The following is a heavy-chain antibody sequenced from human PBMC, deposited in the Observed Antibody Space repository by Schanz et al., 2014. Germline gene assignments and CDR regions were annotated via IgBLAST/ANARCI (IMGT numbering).Heavy chain of an antibody. CDR1: GFTVSANY. D-gene: IGHD3-9*01. J-gene: IGHJ4*02. Sequence: EVQVVESGGGLVQPGGSLRLSCAVSGFTVSANYMIWVRQPPGKGLEWVSLIDYAGSTNYADSVKGRMTVSRDTSKNTLYLQMNSLRAEDTAVYYCAKHVRSLTGNDYWGQGTLVTVSS. CDR2: IDYAGST. CDR3: AKHVRSLTGNDY. V-gene: IGHV3-66*04.